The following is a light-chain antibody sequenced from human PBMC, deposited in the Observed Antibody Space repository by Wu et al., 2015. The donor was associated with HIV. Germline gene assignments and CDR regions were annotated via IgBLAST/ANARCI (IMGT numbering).Light chain of an antibody. J-gene: IGKJ2*03. Sequence: EIVMTQSPAILSLSPGDTATLSCRASQSVDHKLAWYQQKRGQAPRLLIYGASTRATGTPARFSGSGSGTEFTLTISSLRSEDFVVYYCQQYNHWYXFGRGDQGWRSN. CDR1: QSVDHK. CDR3: QQYNHWYX. V-gene: IGKV3-15*01. CDR2: GAS.